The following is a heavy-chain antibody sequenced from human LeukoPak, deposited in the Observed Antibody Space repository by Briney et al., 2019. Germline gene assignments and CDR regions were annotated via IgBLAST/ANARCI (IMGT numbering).Heavy chain of an antibody. CDR2: INPNSAGT. J-gene: IGHJ3*02. Sequence: GASVKVSCKASGYSFTGYYMHWVRQAPGQGLEWMGWINPNSAGTNYAQKFQGRVTMTRDTSISTAYMELSRLRSDDTAVYYCATPRPPYSSGWYAFDENAFDIWGQGTMVTVSS. D-gene: IGHD6-19*01. CDR3: ATPRPPYSSGWYAFDENAFDI. CDR1: GYSFTGYY. V-gene: IGHV1-2*02.